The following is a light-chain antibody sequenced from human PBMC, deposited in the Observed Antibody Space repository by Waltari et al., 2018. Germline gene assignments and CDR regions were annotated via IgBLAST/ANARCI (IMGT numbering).Light chain of an antibody. CDR1: QPVLYSANHKNY. V-gene: IGKV4-1*01. CDR2: LAS. Sequence: DIVMTQSPDSLAGSLGERATIHCNSSQPVLYSANHKNYLAWYQQKPGQPPKLLIYLASTRESGVPDRFSGSGSGTDFTLTISSLQAEDVAVYYCHQFYVAPHTFGQGTRLVIK. J-gene: IGKJ2*01. CDR3: HQFYVAPHT.